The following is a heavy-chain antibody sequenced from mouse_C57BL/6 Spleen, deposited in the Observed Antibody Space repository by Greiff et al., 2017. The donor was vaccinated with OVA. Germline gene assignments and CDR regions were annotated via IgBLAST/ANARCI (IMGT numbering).Heavy chain of an antibody. CDR1: GYSITSGYY. D-gene: IGHD6-5*01. CDR2: ISYDGSN. CDR3: ARWPMEDYAMDY. J-gene: IGHJ4*01. Sequence: EVQLQESGPGLVKPSQSLSLTCSVTGYSITSGYYWNWIRQFPGNKLEWMGYISYDGSNNYNPSLKNRISITRDTSKNQFFLKLNSVTTEDTATYYCARWPMEDYAMDYWGQGTSVTVSS. V-gene: IGHV3-6*01.